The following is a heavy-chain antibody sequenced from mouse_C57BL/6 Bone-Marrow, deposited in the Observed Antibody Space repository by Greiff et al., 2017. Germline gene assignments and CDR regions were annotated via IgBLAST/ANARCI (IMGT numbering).Heavy chain of an antibody. Sequence: QVQLQQPGAELVRPGASVTLSCKASGYTFTSYGISWVKQRPVQGLEWIGAIYPRSGNTYYNEKFTGKDTLTADKSSSTAYMELRSLTSEDSAVYFWAEQGRFAYWGPGTLVTVSA. V-gene: IGHV1-81*01. CDR1: GYTFTSYG. CDR2: IYPRSGNT. J-gene: IGHJ3*01. CDR3: AEQGRFAY.